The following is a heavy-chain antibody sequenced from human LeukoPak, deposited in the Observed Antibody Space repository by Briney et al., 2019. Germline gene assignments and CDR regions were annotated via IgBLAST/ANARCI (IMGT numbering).Heavy chain of an antibody. D-gene: IGHD1-26*01. J-gene: IGHJ5*02. V-gene: IGHV1-2*02. CDR3: ASRPGIVGPLA. CDR2: INPNSGGT. CDR1: GYTFTGYY. Sequence: ASVKVSCTASGYTFTGYYIHWVRQAPGQGLEWMGWINPNSGGTNFAQKFQGRVTVTRDTSISTAYMELNRLRSDDTAVYYCASRPGIVGPLAWGQGTLVSVSS.